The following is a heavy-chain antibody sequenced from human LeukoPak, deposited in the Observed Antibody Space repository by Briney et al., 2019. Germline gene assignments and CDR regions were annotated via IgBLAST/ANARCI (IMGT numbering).Heavy chain of an antibody. Sequence: SETLSLTCTVSGGSISSSTYYWGWIRQPPGKGLEWIGSVYYSGSTYSNPSLRSRVTISVDTSKNQFSLNLSSVTAADTAVYYCARADMATNPFDYWGQGTLVTVSS. CDR2: VYYSGST. CDR3: ARADMATNPFDY. J-gene: IGHJ4*02. CDR1: GGSISSSTYY. V-gene: IGHV4-39*07. D-gene: IGHD5-24*01.